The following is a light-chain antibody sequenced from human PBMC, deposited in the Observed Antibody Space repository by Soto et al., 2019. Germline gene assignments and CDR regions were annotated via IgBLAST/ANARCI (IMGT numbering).Light chain of an antibody. CDR3: SSYAGINNLGV. CDR1: SSDVGGYKY. Sequence: QSALTQPPSASGSPGQSVTISCTGTSSDVGGYKYVSWYQQHPGKAPTLMIFEVNKRPSGVPDRFSGSKSGNTASLTVSGLQAEDEDDYYCSSYAGINNLGVFGNGTKLTVL. CDR2: EVN. J-gene: IGLJ1*01. V-gene: IGLV2-8*01.